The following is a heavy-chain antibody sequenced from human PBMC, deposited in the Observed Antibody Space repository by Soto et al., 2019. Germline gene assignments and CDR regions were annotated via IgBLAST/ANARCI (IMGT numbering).Heavy chain of an antibody. CDR2: IYPGDSDT. V-gene: IGHV5-51*01. D-gene: IGHD3-22*01. Sequence: PGESLKLTCKGSGYSFTSYWIDWGRQMPGKGLEWMGIIYPGDSDTRYSPSFQGQDTISADKSISTAYQQWSSLKASDTAMYYCARHSGYYDSSGYYYYGMDVWGQGTTVTVSS. CDR1: GYSFTSYW. CDR3: ARHSGYYDSSGYYYYGMDV. J-gene: IGHJ6*02.